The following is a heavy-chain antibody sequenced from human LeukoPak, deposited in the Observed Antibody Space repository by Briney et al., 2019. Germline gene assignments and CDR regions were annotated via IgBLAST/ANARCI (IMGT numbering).Heavy chain of an antibody. CDR3: AKDLFEVGACSSSRCFASLPFFDY. D-gene: IGHD2-2*01. Sequence: PGGSLRLSCAASGFTFSSYSFNWVRQAPGKGLEWVSYISSSSTTTYYAASVKGRFTISRDNSKSTVSLQVNSLRADDTAVYYCAKDLFEVGACSSSRCFASLPFFDYWGQGNLVTVSS. CDR1: GFTFSSYS. V-gene: IGHV3-48*01. J-gene: IGHJ4*02. CDR2: ISSSSTTT.